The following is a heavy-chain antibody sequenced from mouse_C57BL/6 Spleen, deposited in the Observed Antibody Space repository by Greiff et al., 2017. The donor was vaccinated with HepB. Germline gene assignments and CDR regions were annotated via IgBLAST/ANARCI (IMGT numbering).Heavy chain of an antibody. Sequence: QVQLQQSGAELVKPGASVKISCKASGYAFSSYWMNWVKQRPGQGLEWIGQIYPGDGDTNYNGKFKGKATLTADKSSSTAYMQLSSLTSEDSAVYFCARERAYYSNYGFAYWGQGTLVTVSA. V-gene: IGHV1-80*01. CDR1: GYAFSSYW. CDR2: IYPGDGDT. D-gene: IGHD2-5*01. CDR3: ARERAYYSNYGFAY. J-gene: IGHJ3*01.